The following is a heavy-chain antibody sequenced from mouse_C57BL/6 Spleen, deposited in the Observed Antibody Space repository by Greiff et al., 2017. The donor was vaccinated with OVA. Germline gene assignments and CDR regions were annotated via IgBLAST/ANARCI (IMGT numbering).Heavy chain of an antibody. Sequence: EVQGVESGGDLVKPGGSLKLSCAASGFTFSSYGMSWVRQTPDKRLEWVATISSGGSYTYYPDSVKGRFTISRDNAKNTLYLQMRSLKSEDSAMYYCARREFITTVVDAMDYWGQGTSVTVSA. D-gene: IGHD1-1*01. CDR1: GFTFSSYG. V-gene: IGHV5-6*01. CDR2: ISSGGSYT. J-gene: IGHJ4*01. CDR3: ARREFITTVVDAMDY.